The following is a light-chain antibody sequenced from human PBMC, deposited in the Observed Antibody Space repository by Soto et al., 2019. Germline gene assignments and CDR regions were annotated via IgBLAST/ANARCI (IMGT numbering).Light chain of an antibody. Sequence: QSVLTQPASVYGSPGQSITITCTGTSSDVGSYNLVSWYQQHPGKAPKLMIYEVSKRPSGVSNRFSGSKSGNTASLTISGLQAEDEADYYCCSYAGSYNYVFGTGTKVTVL. CDR3: CSYAGSYNYV. J-gene: IGLJ1*01. CDR2: EVS. V-gene: IGLV2-23*02. CDR1: SSDVGSYNL.